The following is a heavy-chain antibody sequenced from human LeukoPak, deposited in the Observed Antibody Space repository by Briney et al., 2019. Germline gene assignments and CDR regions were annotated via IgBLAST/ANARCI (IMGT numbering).Heavy chain of an antibody. CDR3: ARGGGEFRTGGFDY. V-gene: IGHV4-59*01. CDR2: IYYSGST. CDR1: GGSISSYY. J-gene: IGHJ4*02. D-gene: IGHD3-10*01. Sequence: NSSETLSLTCTVSGGSISSYYWSWIRQPPGKGLEWIGYIYYSGSTNYNPSLKSRVTISVDTSKNQFSLKLSSVTAADTAVYYCARGGGEFRTGGFDYWGQGTLVTVSS.